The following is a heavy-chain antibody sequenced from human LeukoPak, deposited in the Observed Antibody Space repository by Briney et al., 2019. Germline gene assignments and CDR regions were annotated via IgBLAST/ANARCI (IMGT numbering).Heavy chain of an antibody. D-gene: IGHD3-10*01. CDR3: ARHEIWFGKQP. CDR1: GGSFSGYY. J-gene: IGHJ5*02. CDR2: INHSGST. V-gene: IGHV4-34*01. Sequence: PSETLSLTCAVYGGSFSGYYWSWIRQPPGKGLEWIGEINHSGSTNYNPSLKGRVTISVDTSKNQFSLKLSSVTAADTAVYYCARHEIWFGKQPWGQGTLVTVSS.